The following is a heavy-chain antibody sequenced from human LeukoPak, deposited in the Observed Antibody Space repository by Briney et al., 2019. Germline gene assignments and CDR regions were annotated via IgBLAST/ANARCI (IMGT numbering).Heavy chain of an antibody. V-gene: IGHV3-23*01. Sequence: GGSLRLSCAASGFTFDDYGMSWVRQAPGKGLEWVSTISNSDSSTYYADSVKGRFTISRDNSENTLYLQMNSLRAEDTAVYYCAKATGYLLWGQGTLVLVSS. D-gene: IGHD1-14*01. J-gene: IGHJ4*02. CDR3: AKATGYLL. CDR2: ISNSDSST. CDR1: GFTFDDYG.